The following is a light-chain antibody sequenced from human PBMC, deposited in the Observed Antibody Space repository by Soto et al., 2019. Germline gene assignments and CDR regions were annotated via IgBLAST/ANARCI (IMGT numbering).Light chain of an antibody. CDR3: QQRET. CDR2: GAS. Sequence: IQMTQSPSTLSASVGDRVTITCRASQGISNFLAWYQQKPGKVPNLLVYGASTLQSGVPARFSGSGSGTDFTLTISSLRPEDIGTYYCQQRETFGPGTKVDIK. J-gene: IGKJ3*01. V-gene: IGKV1-27*01. CDR1: QGISNF.